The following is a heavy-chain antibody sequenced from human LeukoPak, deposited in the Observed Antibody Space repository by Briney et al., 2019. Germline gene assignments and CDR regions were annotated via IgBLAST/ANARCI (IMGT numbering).Heavy chain of an antibody. V-gene: IGHV3-30*02. J-gene: IGHJ4*02. D-gene: IGHD3-10*01. CDR3: AKDPTLLWFGELCYFDY. CDR2: IRYDGSNR. Sequence: GRSLRLSCAASGFTFSSYGMHWVRQAPGKGLEWVAFIRYDGSNRYYADSVKGRFTISRDNSKNTLYLQMNSLRAEDTAVYYCAKDPTLLWFGELCYFDYWGQGTLVTVSS. CDR1: GFTFSSYG.